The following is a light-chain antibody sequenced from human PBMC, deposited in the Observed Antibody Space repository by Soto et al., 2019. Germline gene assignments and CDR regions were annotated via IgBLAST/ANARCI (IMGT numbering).Light chain of an antibody. CDR1: QSIRTW. Sequence: DIQMTQSPSTLSASVGARVTITCRASQSIRTWLAWYQHKPGKAPKLLIYAASSLQSGVPSRFSGSGSGTGFTLTISSLQPEDFATYYCQQSYSTLSITFGQGTRLEIK. V-gene: IGKV1-39*01. J-gene: IGKJ5*01. CDR3: QQSYSTLSIT. CDR2: AAS.